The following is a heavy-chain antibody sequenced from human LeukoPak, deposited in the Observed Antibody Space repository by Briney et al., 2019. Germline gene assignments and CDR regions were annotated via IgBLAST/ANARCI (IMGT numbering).Heavy chain of an antibody. D-gene: IGHD3-22*01. J-gene: IGHJ4*02. CDR2: IYPGDSET. CDR1: GYRFTNCW. Sequence: GESLKISCKGSGYRFTNCWIGWVRQMPGKGLEWMGIIYPGDSETRYRPSFQGQVTISADKSISTAYLQWSSLKASDTGIYYCATPYGSSGYYSFDSWGQGTLVTVSS. CDR3: ATPYGSSGYYSFDS. V-gene: IGHV5-51*01.